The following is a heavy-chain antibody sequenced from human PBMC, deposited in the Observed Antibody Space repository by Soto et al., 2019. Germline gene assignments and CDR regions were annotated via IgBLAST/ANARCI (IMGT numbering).Heavy chain of an antibody. D-gene: IGHD2-2*02. J-gene: IGHJ4*02. CDR1: GYSFPTYW. V-gene: IGHV5-51*01. Sequence: GESLKISCKGSGYSFPTYWIGWVRQMLGKGLEWMGIIYPGDSDTRYSPSFQGQVTISADKSISTAYLQWSSLKASDTAMYYCATGGYCSSTTCYNFFDYWGQGTLVTVSS. CDR3: ATGGYCSSTTCYNFFDY. CDR2: IYPGDSDT.